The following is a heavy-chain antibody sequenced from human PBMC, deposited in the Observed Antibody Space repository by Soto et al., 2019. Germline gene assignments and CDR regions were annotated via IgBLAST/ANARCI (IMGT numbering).Heavy chain of an antibody. CDR3: ARGVTIFGANRFDP. J-gene: IGHJ5*02. Sequence: SETLSLTCTVSGGSISSGGYYWSWIRQHPGKGLEWIGYIYYSGSTYYNPSLKSRVTISVDTSKNQFSLKLSSVTAADTAVYYCARGVTIFGANRFDPWGQGTLVTVSS. V-gene: IGHV4-31*03. CDR1: GGSISSGGYY. CDR2: IYYSGST. D-gene: IGHD3-3*01.